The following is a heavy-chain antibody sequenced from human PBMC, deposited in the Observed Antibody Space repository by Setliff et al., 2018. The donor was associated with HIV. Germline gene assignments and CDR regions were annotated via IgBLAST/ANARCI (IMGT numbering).Heavy chain of an antibody. V-gene: IGHV1-18*01. D-gene: IGHD3-10*01. CDR3: ARGALLAVFDFDH. CDR2: INVGNGDT. J-gene: IGHJ4*01. Sequence: ASVKVSCKTSGYTFNDYGITWVRQAPGQSLEWMGWINVGNGDTKYSQELQGRITITRDTSANTAYMELSSLRSDDTAIYFCARGALLAVFDFDHWGHGTLVTVSS. CDR1: GYTFNDYG.